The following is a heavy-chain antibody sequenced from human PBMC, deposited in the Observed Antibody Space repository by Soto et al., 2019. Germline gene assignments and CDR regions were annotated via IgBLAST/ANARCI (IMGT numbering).Heavy chain of an antibody. CDR2: INPSGGST. D-gene: IGHD3-22*01. V-gene: IGHV1-46*01. Sequence: ASVKVSCKASGYTFTSYYMHWVRQAPGQGLEWLGIINPSGGSTSYAQKFQGRVTMTRDTSTSTVYMELSSLRSEDTAVYYCAGVGYYESSGYYIAAEYIQHWGQGTRVSVSS. CDR1: GYTFTSYY. J-gene: IGHJ1*01. CDR3: AGVGYYESSGYYIAAEYIQH.